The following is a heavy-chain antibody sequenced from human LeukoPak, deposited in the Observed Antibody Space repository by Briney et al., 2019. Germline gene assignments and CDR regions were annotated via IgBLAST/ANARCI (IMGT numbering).Heavy chain of an antibody. Sequence: ASVKVSCKASGYTFTGYYMHWVRQAPGQGLEWMGWINPNSGGTNYAQKFQGRVTMTRDTSISTAYMELSRLRSDDTAVYYCAREFSSYGFREDWFDPWGQGTLVTVSS. D-gene: IGHD5-18*01. CDR3: AREFSSYGFREDWFDP. CDR1: GYTFTGYY. V-gene: IGHV1-2*02. J-gene: IGHJ5*02. CDR2: INPNSGGT.